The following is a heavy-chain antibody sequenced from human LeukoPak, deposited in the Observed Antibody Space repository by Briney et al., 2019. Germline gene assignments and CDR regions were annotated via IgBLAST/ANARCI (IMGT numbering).Heavy chain of an antibody. CDR3: ARGVSGSWELYYDY. D-gene: IGHD1-26*01. CDR2: IGTAGDT. J-gene: IGHJ4*02. V-gene: IGHV3-13*04. Sequence: PGGSLRVSCAVSGFTFSSYDMHWVRQATGKGLEWVSAIGTAGDTYYPGSVKGRFTISRENAKNSLYLQMNSLRAGDTAVYYCARGVSGSWELYYDYWGQGTLVTVSS. CDR1: GFTFSSYD.